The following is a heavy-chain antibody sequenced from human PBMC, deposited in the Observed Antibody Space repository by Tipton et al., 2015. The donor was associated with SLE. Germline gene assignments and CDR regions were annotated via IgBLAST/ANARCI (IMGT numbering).Heavy chain of an antibody. V-gene: IGHV3-74*01. J-gene: IGHJ3*02. D-gene: IGHD3-22*01. Sequence: SLRLSCAASGFTFSSYWMHWVRQAPGKGLVWVSRIYTDGSRTHYADSVRGRFTISRDNAKNTLYQQMNNLRAEDTAAYYCARGRYDRRSGPYDVFDMWGQGTMVTVSS. CDR2: IYTDGSRT. CDR3: ARGRYDRRSGPYDVFDM. CDR1: GFTFSSYW.